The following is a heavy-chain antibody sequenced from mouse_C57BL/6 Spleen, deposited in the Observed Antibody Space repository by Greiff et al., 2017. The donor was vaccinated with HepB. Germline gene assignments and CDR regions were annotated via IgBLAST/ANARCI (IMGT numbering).Heavy chain of an antibody. V-gene: IGHV1-26*01. CDR1: GYTFTDYY. J-gene: IGHJ2*01. Sequence: EVQLQQSGPELVKPGASVKISCKASGYTFTDYYMNWVKQSHGKSLEWIGDINPNNGGTSYNQKFKGKATLTVDKSSGTAYMELRSLTSEDSAVYYCARLRPYYFDYWGQGTTLTVSS. CDR2: INPNNGGT. CDR3: ARLRPYYFDY.